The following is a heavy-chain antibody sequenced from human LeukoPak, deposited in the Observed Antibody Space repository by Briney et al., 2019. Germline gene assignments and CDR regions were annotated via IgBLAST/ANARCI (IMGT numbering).Heavy chain of an antibody. CDR2: ISSSSSTI. V-gene: IGHV3-48*02. CDR3: ARGSTYYDSSGQVPFAY. J-gene: IGHJ4*02. D-gene: IGHD3-22*01. Sequence: GGSLRLSCAASVFTFSTYSMNCVRQAPGKGREWVSHISSSSSTIYYTDSVKGRFTISRHNAKNSLYLQINSLRDEDTAVYYCARGSTYYDSSGQVPFAYWGQGTLVTVSS. CDR1: VFTFSTYS.